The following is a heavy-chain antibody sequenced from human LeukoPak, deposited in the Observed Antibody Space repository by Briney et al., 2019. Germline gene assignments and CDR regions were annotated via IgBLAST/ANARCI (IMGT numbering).Heavy chain of an antibody. CDR3: ATDRAEYYYDSSGYYSH. CDR2: IRYDGSTK. Sequence: GGSLRLSCAASGFTFSAYAMHWVRQVPGKGLQWVAFIRYDGSTKYYADSVKGRFTVSRDNSENTLYLQMNSLRAEDTAVYYCATDRAEYYYDSSGYYSHWGLGALVTVSS. D-gene: IGHD3-22*01. J-gene: IGHJ4*02. V-gene: IGHV3-30*02. CDR1: GFTFSAYA.